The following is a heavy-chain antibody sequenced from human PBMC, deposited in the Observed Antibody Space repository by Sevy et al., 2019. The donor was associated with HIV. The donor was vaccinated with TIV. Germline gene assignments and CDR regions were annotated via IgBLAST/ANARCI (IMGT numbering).Heavy chain of an antibody. D-gene: IGHD2-15*01. V-gene: IGHV1-46*01. Sequence: ASVKVSCKASGYTFTSYYMHWVRQAPGQGLQYMGIINPSDGSTSYAQKFQGRVTMTRDTSTSTVYMELSSLRSEDTAVYYCARDLAGRGPFDYWGQGTLVTVSS. CDR1: GYTFTSYY. CDR3: ARDLAGRGPFDY. J-gene: IGHJ4*02. CDR2: INPSDGST.